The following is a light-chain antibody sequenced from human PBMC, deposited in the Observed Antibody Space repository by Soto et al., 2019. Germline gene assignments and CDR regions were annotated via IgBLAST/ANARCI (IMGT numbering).Light chain of an antibody. CDR1: LGISNY. CDR3: QQHNTYPPT. J-gene: IGKJ1*01. Sequence: DIQLTQSPSLLSASVGDRVTITCRASLGISNYLAWYQQQPGKAPNLLMYAASTLQSEVPSRFSGSGSGTEFTLTISSLQPEDFATYYCQQHNTYPPTFGQGTKVEVK. V-gene: IGKV1-9*01. CDR2: AAS.